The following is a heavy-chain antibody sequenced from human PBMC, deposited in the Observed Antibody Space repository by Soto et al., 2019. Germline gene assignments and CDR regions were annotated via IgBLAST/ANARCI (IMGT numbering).Heavy chain of an antibody. CDR1: GGSFSGYY. CDR3: ARGRCSSTSCLYYYYYYGMDV. CDR2: INHSGST. J-gene: IGHJ6*02. D-gene: IGHD2-2*01. V-gene: IGHV4-34*01. Sequence: PSETLSLTCAVYGGSFSGYYWSWIRQPPGKGLEWIGEINHSGSTNYNPSLKSRVTISVDTSKNQFSLKLSSVTAADTAVYYCARGRCSSTSCLYYYYYYGMDVWGQGTTVTVSS.